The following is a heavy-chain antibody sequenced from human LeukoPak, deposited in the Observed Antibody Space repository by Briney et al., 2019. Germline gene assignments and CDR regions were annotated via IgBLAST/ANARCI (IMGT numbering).Heavy chain of an antibody. CDR2: INHSGST. CDR3: ASDPYYDDSSGSL. J-gene: IGHJ4*02. CDR1: GGSFSGYY. V-gene: IGHV4-34*01. D-gene: IGHD3-22*01. Sequence: SETPSLTCAVYGGSFSGYYWSWLRQPPGKGLEWIGEINHSGSTNYNPSLKSRITISLDTSKNQFSLKLSSVTAADQALIYLASDPYYDDSSGSLWGQGTLVIVSP.